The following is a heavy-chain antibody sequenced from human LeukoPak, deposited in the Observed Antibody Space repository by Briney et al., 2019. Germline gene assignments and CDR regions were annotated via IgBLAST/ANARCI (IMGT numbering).Heavy chain of an antibody. CDR2: IYPGDSDT. J-gene: IGHJ5*02. CDR1: GYSFSNYW. CDR3: ARTNYDFWSGYFSWLDP. V-gene: IGHV5-51*01. D-gene: IGHD3-3*01. Sequence: GESLKISCKGSGYSFSNYWIGWVRHMPGKGLEWMGIIYPGDSDTRYSPSFQGLVTISADKSISTAYLQWSSLKASDTAMYYCARTNYDFWSGYFSWLDPWGQGTLVTVSS.